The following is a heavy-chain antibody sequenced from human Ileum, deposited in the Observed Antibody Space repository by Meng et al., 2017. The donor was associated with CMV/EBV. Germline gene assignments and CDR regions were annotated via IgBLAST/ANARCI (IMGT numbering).Heavy chain of an antibody. D-gene: IGHD6-13*01. J-gene: IGHJ4*02. V-gene: IGHV3-23*03. Sequence: GGSLRLSCAASGFTFSIFAMSWVRQAPGKGLEWVSIIYNDGNTTYYADSVKGRFTILRDNSKNMLHLQMNSLRTDDTDIYYCAKRLHSTSWYADDWGQGTLVNVSS. CDR1: GFTFSIFA. CDR3: AKRLHSTSWYADD. CDR2: IYNDGNTT.